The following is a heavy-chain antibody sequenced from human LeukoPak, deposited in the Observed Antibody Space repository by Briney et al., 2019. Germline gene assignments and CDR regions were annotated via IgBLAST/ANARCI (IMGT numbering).Heavy chain of an antibody. CDR3: TSDKAYSSFDL. V-gene: IGHV3-7*01. J-gene: IGHJ4*02. Sequence: PGGSLRLSCAASGFSFSMSWMCWVRQAPGKGLEWVANIKEDGSRQNYVDSVKGRFTISRDNAKNSLFLQMNSLRAEDTAIYYCTSDKAYSSFDLWGQGTLVTVSS. CDR1: GFSFSMSW. CDR2: IKEDGSRQ. D-gene: IGHD5-18*01.